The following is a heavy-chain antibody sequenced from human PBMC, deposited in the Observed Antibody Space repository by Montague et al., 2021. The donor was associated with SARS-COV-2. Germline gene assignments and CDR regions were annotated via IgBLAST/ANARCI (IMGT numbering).Heavy chain of an antibody. CDR1: GFTVSTAV. J-gene: IGHJ4*02. Sequence: SLRLSCAASGFTVSTAVVSWVRQAPGKGQEWVSTINGGGGSTYYADSMRGRFTISRDNSENTLYLQMNSLRAEDTAIYYCAKGRGTSCSDYWGQGTLVTVSS. D-gene: IGHD2-15*01. CDR2: INGGGGST. V-gene: IGHV3-23*01. CDR3: AKGRGTSCSDY.